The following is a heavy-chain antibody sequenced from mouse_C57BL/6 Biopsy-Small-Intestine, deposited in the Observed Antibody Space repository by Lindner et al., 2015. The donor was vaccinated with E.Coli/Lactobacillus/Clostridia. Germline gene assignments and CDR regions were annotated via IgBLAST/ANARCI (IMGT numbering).Heavy chain of an antibody. Sequence: VQLQESGAELVRPGTSVKVSCKASGYAFTNYLIEWVKQRPGQGLEWIGVINPGSGGTNYNEKFKGKATLTADKSSSTAYMQFSSLTSEDSAIYYCARRDDYDGYAMDYWGQGTSVTVSS. J-gene: IGHJ4*01. CDR3: ARRDDYDGYAMDY. V-gene: IGHV1-54*01. CDR1: GYAFTNYL. D-gene: IGHD2-4*01. CDR2: INPGSGGT.